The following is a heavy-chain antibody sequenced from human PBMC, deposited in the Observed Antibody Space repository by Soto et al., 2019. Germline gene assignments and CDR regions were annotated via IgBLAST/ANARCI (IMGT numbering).Heavy chain of an antibody. D-gene: IGHD1-26*01. CDR1: GGSISSYY. CDR2: IYYSGST. CDR3: ARXIVGATGHYYYYYGMDV. Sequence: PSETLSLTCTVSGGSISSYYWSWIRQPPGKGLEWIGYIYYSGSTNYNPSLKSRVTISVGTSKNQFSLKLSSVTAADTAVYYCARXIVGATGHYYYYYGMDVWGQGTTVTISS. J-gene: IGHJ6*01. V-gene: IGHV4-59*01.